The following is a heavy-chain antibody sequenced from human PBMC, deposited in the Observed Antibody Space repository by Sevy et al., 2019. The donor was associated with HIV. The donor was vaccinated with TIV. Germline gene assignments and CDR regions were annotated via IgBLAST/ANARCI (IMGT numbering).Heavy chain of an antibody. J-gene: IGHJ4*02. CDR3: ARKYDSSGYLDY. D-gene: IGHD3-22*01. CDR1: GFTFSRYA. Sequence: GGSLRLSCAASGFTFSRYAMNWVRQAPGKGLEWVSGISGSGGSGDKTNYADSGKGRFTISRDDSKNSLYLQLNSLRAEDTAIYYCARKYDSSGYLDYWGQGTLVTVSS. V-gene: IGHV3-23*01. CDR2: ISGSGGSGDKT.